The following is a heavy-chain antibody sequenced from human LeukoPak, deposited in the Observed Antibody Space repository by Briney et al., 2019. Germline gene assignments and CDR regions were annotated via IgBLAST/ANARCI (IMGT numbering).Heavy chain of an antibody. CDR2: ISSSSSYI. J-gene: IGHJ4*02. CDR1: GFTFSSYS. V-gene: IGHV3-21*01. Sequence: GGSLRLSCAASGFTFSSYSMNWVRQAPGKGLEWVSSISSSSSYIYYADSVKGRFTISRDNARDSLYLQMNSLRDDDTSVYFCARDASALYWGRGTLVTVSS. CDR3: ARDASALY. D-gene: IGHD6-19*01.